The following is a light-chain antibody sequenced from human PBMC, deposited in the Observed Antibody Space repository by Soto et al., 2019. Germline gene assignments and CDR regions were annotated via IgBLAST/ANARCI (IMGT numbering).Light chain of an antibody. CDR2: EVS. CDR1: SSDVGGYNY. J-gene: IGLJ2*01. Sequence: QSALTQPPSASGSPGQSVTISCTGTSSDVGGYNYVSWYQQHPGKAPKLMIYEVSKRPSGVPDRFSGSKSGNTASLTVSGLQAEDEADYYCSSYAGSNNLVFGGGTKRDRP. V-gene: IGLV2-8*01. CDR3: SSYAGSNNLV.